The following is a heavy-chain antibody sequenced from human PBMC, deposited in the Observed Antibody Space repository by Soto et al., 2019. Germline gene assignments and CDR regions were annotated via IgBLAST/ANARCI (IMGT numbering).Heavy chain of an antibody. J-gene: IGHJ4*02. CDR1: RYNFTNYD. CDR2: INPSGGGT. CDR3: ARDSTLAY. Sequence: SVRVSYNASRYNFTNYDMHWVRQAPGQGLEWMGIINPSGGGTSYARKFQARVTMTRDTSTSTVYMELSSLRSEDTAVYYCARDSTLAYWGQGTLVTVAS. V-gene: IGHV1-46*01.